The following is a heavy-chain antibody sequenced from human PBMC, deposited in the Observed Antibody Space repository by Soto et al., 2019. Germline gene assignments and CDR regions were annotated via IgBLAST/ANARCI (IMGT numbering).Heavy chain of an antibody. V-gene: IGHV5-51*01. D-gene: IGHD6-6*01. J-gene: IGHJ3*02. CDR2: IYPGDSDA. CDR1: GYDFASYW. CDR3: ARRYSSSPYAFDI. Sequence: GESLKISCKGSGYDFASYWIGWVRQMPGKGLEYMAIIYPGDSDAKYSPSFQGQVTISADKSISTAYLQWSSLKASDTAMYYCARRYSSSPYAFDIWGQGTMVTVSS.